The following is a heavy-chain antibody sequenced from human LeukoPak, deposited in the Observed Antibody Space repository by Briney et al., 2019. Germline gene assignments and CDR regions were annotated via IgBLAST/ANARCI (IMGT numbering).Heavy chain of an antibody. CDR1: SGSINSSSYY. CDR2: IYYSGST. V-gene: IGHV4-39*01. D-gene: IGHD6-13*01. Sequence: PSETLSLTCTVSSGSINSSSYYWGWIRQPPGKGLEWIGSIYYSGSTYYNPSLKSRVTISVDTSKNQFSLKLSSVTAADTAVYYCARPPYSEGALDVWGQGTMVSVSS. J-gene: IGHJ3*01. CDR3: ARPPYSEGALDV.